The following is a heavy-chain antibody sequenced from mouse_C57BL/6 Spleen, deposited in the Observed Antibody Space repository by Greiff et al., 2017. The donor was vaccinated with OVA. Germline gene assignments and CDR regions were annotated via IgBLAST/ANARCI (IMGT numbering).Heavy chain of an antibody. D-gene: IGHD1-1*01. CDR1: GYTFTSYW. CDR2: IYPSDSET. V-gene: IGHV1-61*01. Sequence: QVQLQQPGAELVRPGSSVKLSCKASGYTFTSYWMDWVKQRPGQGLEWIGNIYPSDSETHYNQKFKDKATLTVDKSSSTAYMQLSSLTSEDSTVYYCAKEGGGLLTVVENYFDYWGQGTTLTVSS. J-gene: IGHJ2*01. CDR3: AKEGGGLLTVVENYFDY.